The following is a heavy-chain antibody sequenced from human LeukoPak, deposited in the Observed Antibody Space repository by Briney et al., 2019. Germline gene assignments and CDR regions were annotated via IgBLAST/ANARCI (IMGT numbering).Heavy chain of an antibody. CDR3: ARVAYCGGDCYSGPLAY. Sequence: GGSLRLSCAASGFPFSSYAMSWVRQAPGKGLEWVSAISGSGGITYFADSVKGRFTISRDNSKNTLYLQMNSLRPEDTAVYYCARVAYCGGDCYSGPLAYWGQGTLVTVSS. V-gene: IGHV3-23*01. D-gene: IGHD2-21*02. CDR2: ISGSGGIT. J-gene: IGHJ4*02. CDR1: GFPFSSYA.